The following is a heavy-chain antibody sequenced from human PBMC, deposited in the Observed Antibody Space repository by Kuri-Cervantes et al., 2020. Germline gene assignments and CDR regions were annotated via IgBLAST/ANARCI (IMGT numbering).Heavy chain of an antibody. CDR1: GFTFSSYA. V-gene: IGHV3-48*03. D-gene: IGHD6-19*01. Sequence: GGSLRLSCAASGFTFSSYAMTWVRQAPGKGLEWVSYISSSGSTIYYADSVKGRFTISRDNAKNSLYLQMNSLRAEDTAVYYCARETNIAVAGTEAFDIWGQGTMVTVSS. CDR3: ARETNIAVAGTEAFDI. CDR2: ISSSGSTI. J-gene: IGHJ3*02.